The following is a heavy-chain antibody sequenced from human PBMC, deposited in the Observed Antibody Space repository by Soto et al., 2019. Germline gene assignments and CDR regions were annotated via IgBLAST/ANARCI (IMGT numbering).Heavy chain of an antibody. V-gene: IGHV1-18*01. Sequence: QVQLVQSGGEVKRPGASVRVSCKASGYTFNTYGISWVRQVPGQGLEWMGWISAYNGHTDYAQKFQGRVTMTTETSTKTVYMELRSLRYNDTAVYYCAGGRTWGARDFDYWGQGTLVTVSS. CDR3: AGGRTWGARDFDY. CDR1: GYTFNTYG. D-gene: IGHD3-16*01. CDR2: ISAYNGHT. J-gene: IGHJ4*02.